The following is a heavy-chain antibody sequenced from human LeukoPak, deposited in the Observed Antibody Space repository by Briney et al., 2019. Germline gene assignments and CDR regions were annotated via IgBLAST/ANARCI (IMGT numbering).Heavy chain of an antibody. D-gene: IGHD2-15*01. CDR2: IYHSGST. Sequence: PSGTLSLTCAVSGGSISSTNWWSWVRQPPGKGLEWIGEIYHSGSTNYNPSLKSRVTISVDTSKNQFSLKLSSVTAADTAVYYCARVNIVVAHAFDIWGQGTMVTVSS. J-gene: IGHJ3*02. CDR3: ARVNIVVAHAFDI. V-gene: IGHV4-4*02. CDR1: GGSISSTNW.